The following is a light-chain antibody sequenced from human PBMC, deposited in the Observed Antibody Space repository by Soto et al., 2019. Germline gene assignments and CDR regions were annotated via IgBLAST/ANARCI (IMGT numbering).Light chain of an antibody. J-gene: IGLJ1*01. CDR2: GVT. V-gene: IGLV2-14*01. CDR1: SSDVGGYNY. CDR3: FSHRSGDSHV. Sequence: QSVLTQPASVSGSPGQLITISCTGTSSDVGGYNYVSWYQQYPGKAPKLMIYGVTNRPSGVSNRFSGSKTGNTASLTISGLQAEDEAYYYCFSHRSGDSHVFGTGTKVTVL.